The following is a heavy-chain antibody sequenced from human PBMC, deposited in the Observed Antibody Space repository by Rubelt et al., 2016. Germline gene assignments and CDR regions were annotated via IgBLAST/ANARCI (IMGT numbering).Heavy chain of an antibody. Sequence: YSGSTYYNPSFRSRVTISVDTSKNQFSLRLSSVTAADTAVYYCARVRRYCSSTSCYAFDYWGQGTLVTVSS. D-gene: IGHD2-2*01. V-gene: IGHV4-39*01. CDR2: YSGST. CDR3: ARVRRYCSSTSCYAFDY. J-gene: IGHJ4*02.